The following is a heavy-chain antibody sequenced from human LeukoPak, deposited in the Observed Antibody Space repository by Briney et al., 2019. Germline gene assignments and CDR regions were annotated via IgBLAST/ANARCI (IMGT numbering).Heavy chain of an antibody. CDR3: ATSWGPDTSAFRWGRDGMDV. CDR2: ISKSGDHT. Sequence: GGSLRLSCAVSGLTFNNYAMSWVRQAPGKGLEWVSAISKSGDHTYYAASAKGRFTNYRDNSKNTQYLQMNSLRAEDTAVYYCATSWGPDTSAFRWGRDGMDVWGQGTTVIVS. CDR1: GLTFNNYA. J-gene: IGHJ6*02. D-gene: IGHD3-16*01. V-gene: IGHV3-23*01.